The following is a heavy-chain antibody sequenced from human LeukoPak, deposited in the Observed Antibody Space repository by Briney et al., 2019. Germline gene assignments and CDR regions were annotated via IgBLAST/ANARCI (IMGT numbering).Heavy chain of an antibody. D-gene: IGHD6-19*01. CDR3: GVDRSGAFDI. V-gene: IGHV3-30-3*01. CDR2: ISYDGSNK. J-gene: IGHJ3*02. CDR1: GXTFSSHA. Sequence: PGGSLRLSCAASGXTFSSHAVHWVRQAPGKGLEWVAVISYDGSNKYYTDSVKGRFTVSRDNSKNTLYLQMSSLSPEDTAVYYCGVDRSGAFDIWGQGTMVTVSS.